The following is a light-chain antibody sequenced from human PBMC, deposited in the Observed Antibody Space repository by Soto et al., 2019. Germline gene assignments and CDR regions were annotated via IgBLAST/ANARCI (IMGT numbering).Light chain of an antibody. V-gene: IGKV1-39*02. J-gene: IGKJ1*01. CDR2: AAS. Sequence: DIHMTRSPSSLSAPVGDTVSITWRASQSVSSYLNWYQQKPGKAPKLLIYAASSLQSGVPSRFSGSGSGTDFTLTISSLKREDFAVSYCWQYPSSSWKFGQGTKGDIK. CDR3: WQYPSSSWK. CDR1: QSVSSY.